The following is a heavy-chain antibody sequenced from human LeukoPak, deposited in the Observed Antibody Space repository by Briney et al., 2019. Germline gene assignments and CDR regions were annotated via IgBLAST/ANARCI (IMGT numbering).Heavy chain of an antibody. D-gene: IGHD3-22*01. CDR1: GFIFSTYA. CDR3: ARRDTSGSYYFDY. CDR2: ISYSGDTT. V-gene: IGHV3-23*01. Sequence: PGGSLRLSCAASGFIFSTYAMSWVRRAPGRGLEWVSSISYSGDTTSYADSVKGRFAISRDKSRNTLYLQMSSLRDEDTAVYYCARRDTSGSYYFDYWGQGTLVTVSS. J-gene: IGHJ4*02.